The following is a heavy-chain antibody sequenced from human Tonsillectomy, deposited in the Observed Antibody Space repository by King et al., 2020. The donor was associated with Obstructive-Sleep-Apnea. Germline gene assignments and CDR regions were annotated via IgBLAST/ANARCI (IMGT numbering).Heavy chain of an antibody. J-gene: IGHJ6*02. D-gene: IGHD4-17*01. Sequence: VQLVESGGGLVQPGGSLRLSCAASGFTFSSYAMSWVRQAPGKGLEWVSAIIGSGGSTYYADSVKGRFTISRDNSKNTLYLQMNRLGAEDTAVYYCAKFVDYGDYDYYYYGMDVWGQGTTVTVSS. CDR1: GFTFSSYA. CDR3: AKFVDYGDYDYYYYGMDV. V-gene: IGHV3-23*04. CDR2: IIGSGGST.